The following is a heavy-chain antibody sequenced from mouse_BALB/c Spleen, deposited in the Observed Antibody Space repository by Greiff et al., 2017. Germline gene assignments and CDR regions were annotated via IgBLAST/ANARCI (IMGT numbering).Heavy chain of an antibody. CDR2: ISSGGGST. Sequence: EVKLMESGGGLVKPGGSLKLSCAASGFAFSSYDMSWVRQTPEKRLEWVAYISSGGGSTYYPDTVKGRFTISRDNAKNTLYLQMSSLKSEDTAMYYCANTMITTAWFAYWGQGTLVTVSA. CDR1: GFAFSSYD. D-gene: IGHD2-4*01. V-gene: IGHV5-12-1*01. CDR3: ANTMITTAWFAY. J-gene: IGHJ3*01.